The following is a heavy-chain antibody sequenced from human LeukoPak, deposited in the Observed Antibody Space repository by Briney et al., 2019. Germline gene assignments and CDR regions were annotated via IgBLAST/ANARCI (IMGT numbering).Heavy chain of an antibody. J-gene: IGHJ4*02. V-gene: IGHV1-24*01. Sequence: ASVKVSCKVSGYTLTELSMHWVRQAPGKGLEWMGGFDPEDGETIYAQKFQGRVTMTEDTSTDTAYMELSSPRSEDTAVYYCATRQQLVPEGLYYFDYWGQGTLVTVSS. CDR3: ATRQQLVPEGLYYFDY. D-gene: IGHD6-13*01. CDR2: FDPEDGET. CDR1: GYTLTELS.